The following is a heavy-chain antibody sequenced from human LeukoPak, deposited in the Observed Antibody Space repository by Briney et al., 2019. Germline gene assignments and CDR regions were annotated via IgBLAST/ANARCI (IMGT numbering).Heavy chain of an antibody. CDR2: IKSKTDGGTT. J-gene: IGHJ6*02. V-gene: IGHV3-15*01. CDR1: GFTLSSSA. CDR3: TAMVDYYGMDV. Sequence: KPGGSLRLSCAASGFTLSSSAMSWVRQAPGKGLECVGRIKSKTDGGTTYYAAPVKGSFTISSDDSKNTLYLQMNSMKTEDTAVYYCTAMVDYYGMDVWVQGTTVTVSS. D-gene: IGHD5-18*01.